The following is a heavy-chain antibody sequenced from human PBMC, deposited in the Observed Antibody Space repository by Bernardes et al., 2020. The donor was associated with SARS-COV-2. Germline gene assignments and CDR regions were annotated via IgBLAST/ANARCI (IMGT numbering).Heavy chain of an antibody. CDR2: IWYDGSNK. CDR1: GFTFSSYG. CDR3: ARDGDLYYYYMDV. V-gene: IGHV3-33*01. J-gene: IGHJ6*03. Sequence: GGSLRLSCAASGFTFSSYGMHWVRQAPGKGLEWVAVIWYDGSNKYYADSVKGRFTISRDNSKNTLYLQMNSLRAEDTAVYYCARDGDLYYYYMDVWGKGTTVTVSS. D-gene: IGHD7-27*01.